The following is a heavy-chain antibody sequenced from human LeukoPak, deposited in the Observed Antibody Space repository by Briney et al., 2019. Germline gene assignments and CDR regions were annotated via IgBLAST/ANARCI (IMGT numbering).Heavy chain of an antibody. J-gene: IGHJ3*02. CDR1: GYIYTSYW. CDR2: IYPGDSDT. V-gene: IGHV5-51*01. CDR3: ARNLVYGSDARRRAFDM. D-gene: IGHD3-10*01. Sequence: GEALKISCKASGYIYTSYWIGWVRQIPGKGLEWMGIIYPGDSDTRYSPSFEGQVTISADRSINTAYLQWTSVKASDTAMYYCARNLVYGSDARRRAFDMWGQGTMVIVSS.